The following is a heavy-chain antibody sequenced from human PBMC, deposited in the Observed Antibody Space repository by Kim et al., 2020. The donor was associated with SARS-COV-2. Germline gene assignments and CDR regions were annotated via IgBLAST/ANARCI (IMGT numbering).Heavy chain of an antibody. CDR3: ARDTSGVADPFDY. D-gene: IGHD6-19*01. Sequence: ASVKVSCKASGYTFSTYAIDWVRQAPGQGPECMGWINPKTGKPTYAQGFPGRFVFSLDTSVSTAYLQISNHRAEDTAVYYCARDTSGVADPFDYWGQGTLITVAS. V-gene: IGHV7-4-1*02. CDR2: INPKTGKP. J-gene: IGHJ4*02. CDR1: GYTFSTYA.